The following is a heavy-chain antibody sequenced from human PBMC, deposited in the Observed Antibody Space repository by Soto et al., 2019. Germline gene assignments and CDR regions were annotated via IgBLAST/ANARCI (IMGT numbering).Heavy chain of an antibody. J-gene: IGHJ4*02. CDR2: IKQDGTET. CDR1: GFPFSSYW. V-gene: IGHV3-7*05. Sequence: EVQLVESGGGLVQPGGSLRLSCAASGFPFSSYWMSWVRQAPGKGLEWVATIKQDGTETYYLDSVKGRFTISRDNAKTSLYLQMNSLRAEDTAVYYCASYSSVSGRRSFDFWGQGTLVTASS. CDR3: ASYSSVSGRRSFDF. D-gene: IGHD2-15*01.